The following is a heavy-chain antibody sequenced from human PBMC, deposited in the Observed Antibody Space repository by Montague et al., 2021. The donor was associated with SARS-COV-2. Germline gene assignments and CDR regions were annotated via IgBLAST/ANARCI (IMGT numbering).Heavy chain of an antibody. V-gene: IGHV3-30*18. CDR1: GFTFSSYG. D-gene: IGHD2-2*01. CDR3: AKDQGDCSSSRCFRGWTYYYYGMDV. Sequence: SLRLSCAASGFTFSSYGIHWVRQAPGKGLEWVAVISYDGSNKHYADSVKGRFTTSRDNSKNTLYLQMNSLRAEDTAVYYCAKDQGDCSSSRCFRGWTYYYYGMDVWGQGTTVTVSS. J-gene: IGHJ6*02. CDR2: ISYDGSNK.